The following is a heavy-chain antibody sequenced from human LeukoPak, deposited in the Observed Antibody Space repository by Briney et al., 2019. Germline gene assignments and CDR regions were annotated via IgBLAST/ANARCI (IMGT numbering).Heavy chain of an antibody. CDR3: ARVFSNNWSETVSDY. CDR1: GFTFSSYS. CDR2: TRNKAYSYTT. Sequence: GGSLRLSCAASGFTFSSYSMNWVRQAPGKGLEWVGRTRNKAYSYTTEYAASVKGRFTISRDDSKNSLFLQMNSLKTEDTAVYYCARVFSNNWSETVSDYWGQGTLVTVSS. V-gene: IGHV3-72*01. D-gene: IGHD3-3*02. J-gene: IGHJ4*02.